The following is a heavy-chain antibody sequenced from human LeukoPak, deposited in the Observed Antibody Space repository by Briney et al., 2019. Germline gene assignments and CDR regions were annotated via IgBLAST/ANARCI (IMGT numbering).Heavy chain of an antibody. CDR1: GFTVSSNY. J-gene: IGHJ4*02. V-gene: IGHV3-66*01. Sequence: GGSLRLSCAASGFTVSSNYMSWVRQAPGKGLEWVSVIYSGGSTYYADSVKGRFTISRDNAKESLYLQMNSLRAEDTAVYYCARDDKWAFDYWGQGTLVTVSS. CDR2: IYSGGST. D-gene: IGHD1-26*01. CDR3: ARDDKWAFDY.